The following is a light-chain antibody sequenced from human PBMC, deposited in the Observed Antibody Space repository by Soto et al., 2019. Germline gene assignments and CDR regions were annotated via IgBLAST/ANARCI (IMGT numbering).Light chain of an antibody. CDR3: QQYYSTPF. Sequence: DIVMTQSPDSLAVSLGERATINCKSSQSVLYSSNNKNYLAWYQQKPGQPPKLLIYWASTRESGVPDRFSGSGSGTDFTLTISSLQAEDVAVYYCQQYYSTPFFGQGTQLEIK. CDR2: WAS. CDR1: QSVLYSSNNKNY. J-gene: IGKJ2*01. V-gene: IGKV4-1*01.